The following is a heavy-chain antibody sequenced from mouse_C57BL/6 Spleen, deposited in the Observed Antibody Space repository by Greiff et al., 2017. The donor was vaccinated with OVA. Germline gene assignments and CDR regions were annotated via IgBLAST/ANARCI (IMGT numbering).Heavy chain of an antibody. V-gene: IGHV1-18*01. Sequence: EVKLMESGPELVKPGASVKIPCKASGYTFTDYNMDWVKQSHGKSLEWIGDINPNNGGTIYNQKFKGKATLTVDKSSSTAYMELRSLPSEDTAVYYCARRGDYGFAYWGQGTLVTVSA. CDR2: INPNNGGT. J-gene: IGHJ3*01. D-gene: IGHD2-4*01. CDR1: GYTFTDYN. CDR3: ARRGDYGFAY.